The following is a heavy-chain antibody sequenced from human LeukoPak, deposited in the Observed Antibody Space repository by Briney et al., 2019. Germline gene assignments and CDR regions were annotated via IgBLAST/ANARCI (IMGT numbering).Heavy chain of an antibody. V-gene: IGHV3-66*01. CDR1: GFTVNSNY. CDR3: AKDALYCSSTSCYAHYYYYMDV. D-gene: IGHD2-2*01. CDR2: IYSGGST. J-gene: IGHJ6*03. Sequence: GGSLRLSCAASGFTVNSNYMSWVRQAPGKGLEWVSVIYSGGSTFYADSVKGRFSISRDNSKNTLYLQMNSLRAEDTAVYYCAKDALYCSSTSCYAHYYYYMDVWGKGTTVTISS.